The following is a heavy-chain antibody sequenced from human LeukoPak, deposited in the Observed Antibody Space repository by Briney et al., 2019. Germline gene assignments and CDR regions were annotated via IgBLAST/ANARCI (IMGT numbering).Heavy chain of an antibody. V-gene: IGHV4-39*01. J-gene: IGHJ4*02. D-gene: IGHD1-26*01. CDR1: SGPISSSSYY. CDR2: IYYNGST. CDR3: ARIVGASDY. Sequence: SDTLSLICTLSSGPISSSSYYWGWIRQPPGKGLDWIGSIYYNGSTYYNPSLKSRVTISVDTSTIQLPLKLSSVAAADTDVYSCARIVGASDYWGQGTLVTVSS.